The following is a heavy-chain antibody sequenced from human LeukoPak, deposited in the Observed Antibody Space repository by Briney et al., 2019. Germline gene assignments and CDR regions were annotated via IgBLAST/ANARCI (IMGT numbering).Heavy chain of an antibody. CDR2: ILPIFDMA. V-gene: IGHV1-69*04. CDR1: GGTFSTYA. J-gene: IGHJ6*02. Sequence: SVKVSCKASGGTFSTYAITWVRQAPGQGLEWMGRILPIFDMANYAQKFQGRVTITADKSTRTAYMELSSLRSDGTAVYYCARDGGWLQTQNHYYYHGMDVWGQGTTVTVSS. CDR3: ARDGGWLQTQNHYYYHGMDV. D-gene: IGHD5-24*01.